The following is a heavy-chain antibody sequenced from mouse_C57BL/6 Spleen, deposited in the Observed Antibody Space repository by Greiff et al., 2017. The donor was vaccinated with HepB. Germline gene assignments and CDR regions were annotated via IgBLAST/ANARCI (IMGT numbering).Heavy chain of an antibody. V-gene: IGHV1-7*01. D-gene: IGHD3-2*02. CDR1: GYTFTSYW. CDR3: ARRTAQATDWFAY. J-gene: IGHJ3*01. Sequence: QVQLKQSGAELAKPGASVKLSCKASGYTFTSYWMHWVKQRPGQGLEWIGYINPSSGYTKYNQKFKDKATLTADKSSSTAYMQLSSLTYEDSAVYYCARRTAQATDWFAYWGQGTLVTVSA. CDR2: INPSSGYT.